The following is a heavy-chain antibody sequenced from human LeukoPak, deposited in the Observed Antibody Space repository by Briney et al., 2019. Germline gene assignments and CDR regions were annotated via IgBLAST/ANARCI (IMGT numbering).Heavy chain of an antibody. Sequence: SETLSLTCTVSGGSISTSNYYWGWIRQPLGKGLEWIGSIVYSGSTYYNPSLKSRVTISADTSENQFSLKLSSVTAADTAVYYCARHFFDWFRMKWFDPWGQGTLVTVSS. J-gene: IGHJ5*02. V-gene: IGHV4-39*01. CDR1: GGSISTSNYY. CDR3: ARHFFDWFRMKWFDP. CDR2: IVYSGST. D-gene: IGHD3-9*01.